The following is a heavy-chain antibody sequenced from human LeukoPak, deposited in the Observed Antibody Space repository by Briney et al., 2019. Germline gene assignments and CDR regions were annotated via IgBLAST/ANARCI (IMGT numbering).Heavy chain of an antibody. CDR2: ISYDGSNK. V-gene: IGHV3-30*04. CDR3: ARVSPNTVTTLQYFDY. Sequence: GGSLRLSCAASGFTFSSYAMHWVRQAPGKGLEWVAVISYDGSNKYYADSAKGRFTISRDNSKNTLYLQMNSLRAEDTAVYYCARVSPNTVTTLQYFDYWGQGTLVTVSS. CDR1: GFTFSSYA. D-gene: IGHD4-17*01. J-gene: IGHJ4*02.